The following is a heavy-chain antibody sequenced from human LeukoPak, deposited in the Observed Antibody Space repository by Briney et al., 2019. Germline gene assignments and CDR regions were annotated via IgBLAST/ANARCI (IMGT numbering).Heavy chain of an antibody. Sequence: SDTLSLTCTVSGGSISSYYWSWIRQPPGKGLEWIGYIYYSGSTNYNPSLKSRVTISVDTSKNQFSLKLSSVTAADTAVYYCARIISGWYFDYWGQGTLVTVSS. D-gene: IGHD6-19*01. V-gene: IGHV4-59*07. CDR2: IYYSGST. CDR3: ARIISGWYFDY. J-gene: IGHJ4*02. CDR1: GGSISSYY.